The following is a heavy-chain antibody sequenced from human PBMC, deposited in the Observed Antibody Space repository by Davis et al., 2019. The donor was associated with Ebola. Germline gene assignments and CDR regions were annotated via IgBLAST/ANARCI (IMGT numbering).Heavy chain of an antibody. CDR3: ARFLEWTKRFDH. CDR1: GFTVSSNY. D-gene: IGHD3-3*01. Sequence: MHLGGSLRLPCAASGFTVSSNYMSWVRQAPGKGLEWVSVIYSGGSTYYADSVKGRFTIPRDNTKNTLYLQMNSLRAEDTATYYCARFLEWTKRFDHWGQGTLVTVSS. V-gene: IGHV3-53*01. CDR2: IYSGGST. J-gene: IGHJ4*02.